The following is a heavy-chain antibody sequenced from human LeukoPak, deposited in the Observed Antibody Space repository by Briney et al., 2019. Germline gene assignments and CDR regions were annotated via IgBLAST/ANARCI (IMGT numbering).Heavy chain of an antibody. CDR3: ASGQVWLTDH. J-gene: IGHJ5*02. CDR2: VHYSRGT. CDR1: GGSISNHY. D-gene: IGHD5-12*01. Sequence: PSETLSLTCTVSGGSISNHYCNWIRQSPGKELEWIGYVHYSRGTNYNPSLKSRVTISLDTSKNQFFLQLSSVTAADTAVYHCASGQVWLTDHWGRGTLVAVSS. V-gene: IGHV4-59*11.